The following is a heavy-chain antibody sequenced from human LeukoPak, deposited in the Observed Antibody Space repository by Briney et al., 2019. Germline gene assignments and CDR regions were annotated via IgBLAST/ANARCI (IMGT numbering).Heavy chain of an antibody. V-gene: IGHV4-39*01. CDR1: GGSISSSSYY. CDR3: ARLSPGAQWYFDL. Sequence: PSGTLSLTCTVSGGSISSSSYYWGWIRQPPGKGLEWIGSIYYSGSTYYNPSLKSRVTISVDTSKNQFSLKLSSVTAADTAVYYCARLSPGAQWYFDLWGRGTLVTVSS. D-gene: IGHD3-10*01. CDR2: IYYSGST. J-gene: IGHJ2*01.